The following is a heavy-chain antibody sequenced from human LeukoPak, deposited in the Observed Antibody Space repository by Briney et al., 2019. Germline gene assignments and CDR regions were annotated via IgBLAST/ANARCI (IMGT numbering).Heavy chain of an antibody. CDR1: GYTFTGYY. J-gene: IGHJ4*02. CDR3: ARVPAEGRWLQFHFDY. V-gene: IGHV1-2*02. Sequence: ASVKVSCKASGYTFTGYYLHWVRQAPGQALEWVGWINPNSDCTNYAHKFQGRDTMTRDTSISTAYMELSRLRSDDTAVYYCARVPAEGRWLQFHFDYWGQGTLVTVSS. CDR2: INPNSDCT. D-gene: IGHD5-24*01.